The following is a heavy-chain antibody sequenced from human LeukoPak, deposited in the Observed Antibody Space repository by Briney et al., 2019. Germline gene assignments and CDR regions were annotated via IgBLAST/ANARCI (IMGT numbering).Heavy chain of an antibody. J-gene: IGHJ4*02. CDR3: ARVPWLGYCSSTSCYTRDY. D-gene: IGHD2-2*02. Sequence: GASVKVSCKASGGTFSSYAISWVRQAPGQGLERMGGIIPIFGTANYAQKFQGRVTITADESTSTAYMELSSLRSEDTAVYYCARVPWLGYCSSTSCYTRDYWGQGTLVTVSS. V-gene: IGHV1-69*01. CDR2: IIPIFGTA. CDR1: GGTFSSYA.